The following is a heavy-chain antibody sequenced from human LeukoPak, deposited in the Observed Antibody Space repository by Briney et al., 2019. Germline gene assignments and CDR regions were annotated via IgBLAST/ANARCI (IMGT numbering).Heavy chain of an antibody. Sequence: ASVKVSCKASGGTFSSYTISWVRQAPGQGLEWMGRIIPILGIANYAQKFQGRVTITADKSTSTAYMELSSLRSEDTAVYYCARTPNDYGDYGWFDPWGRGTLVTVSS. V-gene: IGHV1-69*02. J-gene: IGHJ5*02. CDR3: ARTPNDYGDYGWFDP. CDR1: GGTFSSYT. CDR2: IIPILGIA. D-gene: IGHD4-17*01.